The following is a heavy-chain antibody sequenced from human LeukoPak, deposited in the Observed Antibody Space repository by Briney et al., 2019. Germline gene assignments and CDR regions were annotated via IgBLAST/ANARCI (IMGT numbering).Heavy chain of an antibody. CDR1: GYTFTSYY. V-gene: IGHV1-2*02. J-gene: IGHJ5*02. CDR2: INPNSGGT. Sequence: ASVKVSCKASGYTFTSYYMHWVRQAPGQGLEWMGWINPNSGGTNYAQKFQGRVTMTRDTSISTAYMELSRLRSDDTAVYYCARVYSGYENWFDPWGQGTLVTVSS. CDR3: ARVYSGYENWFDP. D-gene: IGHD5-12*01.